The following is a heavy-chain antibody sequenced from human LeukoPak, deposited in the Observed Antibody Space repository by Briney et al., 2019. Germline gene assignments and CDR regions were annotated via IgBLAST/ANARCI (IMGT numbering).Heavy chain of an antibody. Sequence: SETLSLTCAVYGGSFSGYYWSWVRQPPGKGLEWIGEINYSGSTNYNPSLKSRVTISVDTSKNQFSLKLSSVTAADTAVYYCARVGSGSYMLYWGQGTLVTVSS. V-gene: IGHV4-34*01. J-gene: IGHJ4*02. CDR1: GGSFSGYY. D-gene: IGHD3-10*01. CDR3: ARVGSGSYMLY. CDR2: INYSGST.